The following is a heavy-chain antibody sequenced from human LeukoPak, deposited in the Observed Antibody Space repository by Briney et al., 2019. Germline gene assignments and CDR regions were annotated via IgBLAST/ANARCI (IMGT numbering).Heavy chain of an antibody. CDR3: ARWAHTVVTPARY. V-gene: IGHV1-18*01. J-gene: IGHJ4*02. D-gene: IGHD4-23*01. CDR1: GYNFINYG. CDR2: INSNNGKT. Sequence: ASVKVSCKASGYNFINYGITWVRQAPGQGLEWMGWINSNNGKTEYTQMLQGRVTMTTDTATSTVYMELRSLRSDDTAVYYCARWAHTVVTPARYWGQGTLVTVSS.